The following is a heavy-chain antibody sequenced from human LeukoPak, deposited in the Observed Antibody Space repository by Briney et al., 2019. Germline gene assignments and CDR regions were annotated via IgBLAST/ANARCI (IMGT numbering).Heavy chain of an antibody. D-gene: IGHD3-3*01. J-gene: IGHJ4*02. V-gene: IGHV4-31*03. Sequence: SQTLSLTCTVSGGSISSGSYYWSWIRQHPGKGLEWIGYIYYSGSTYYNPSLKSRVTISVDTSKNQFSLKLSSVTAADTAVYYCARALHSLDYDFWSGYYTEFDYWGQGTLVTVSS. CDR3: ARALHSLDYDFWSGYYTEFDY. CDR1: GGSISSGSYY. CDR2: IYYSGST.